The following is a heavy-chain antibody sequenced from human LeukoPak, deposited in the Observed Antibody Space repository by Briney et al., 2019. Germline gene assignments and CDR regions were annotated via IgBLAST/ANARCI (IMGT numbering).Heavy chain of an antibody. J-gene: IGHJ4*02. CDR3: ARLPYYDSSGYYVLDY. V-gene: IGHV4-4*02. CDR2: IYYSGST. Sequence: PSGTLSLTCAVSGGSISSSNWWSWVRQPPGKGLEWIGYIYYSGSTYYNPSLKSRVTISVDTSKNQISLKLSSVTAADTAVYYCARLPYYDSSGYYVLDYWGQGTLVTVSS. CDR1: GGSISSSNW. D-gene: IGHD3-22*01.